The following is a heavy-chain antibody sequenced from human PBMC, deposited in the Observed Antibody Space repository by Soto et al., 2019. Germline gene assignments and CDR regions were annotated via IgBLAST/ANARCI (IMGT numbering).Heavy chain of an antibody. Sequence: QITLKESGPPLVKPTQTLTLTCTFSGFSLSTSGVGVGWIRQPPGKALEWLALINWDDDKRYSPSPKSRLPITKDPSKHQVVITMTNMDPVDTATYYCAHRQSIAVAGPYYFDYWGQGTLVTVSS. V-gene: IGHV2-5*02. CDR2: INWDDDK. D-gene: IGHD6-19*01. CDR3: AHRQSIAVAGPYYFDY. J-gene: IGHJ4*02. CDR1: GFSLSTSGVG.